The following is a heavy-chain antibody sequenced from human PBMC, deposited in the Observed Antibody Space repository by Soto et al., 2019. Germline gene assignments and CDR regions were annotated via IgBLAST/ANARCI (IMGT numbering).Heavy chain of an antibody. J-gene: IGHJ6*03. CDR2: IYYSGST. Sequence: SETLSLTCTVSGGSISSGGYYWSWIRQHPGKGLEWIGYIYYSGSTYYNPSLKSRVTISVDTSKNQFSLKLSSVTAADTAVYYCARSIFYGDYEDYYYMDVWGKGTTVTVSS. CDR3: ARSIFYGDYEDYYYMDV. CDR1: GGSISSGGYY. D-gene: IGHD4-17*01. V-gene: IGHV4-31*03.